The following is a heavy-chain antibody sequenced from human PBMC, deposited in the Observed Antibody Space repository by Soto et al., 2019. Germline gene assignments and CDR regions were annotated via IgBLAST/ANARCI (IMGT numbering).Heavy chain of an antibody. Sequence: QVQLVQSGAEVKKPGSSVKVSCKASGGTFSSYSISWVRQAPGQGLEWMGRIIPILGIANYAQKFQGRVTITADKSTSTAYMELSSLRSEDTAVYYCARDRCDKSTSCYAGNWFDPWGQGTLVTVSS. CDR3: ARDRCDKSTSCYAGNWFDP. V-gene: IGHV1-69*08. D-gene: IGHD2-2*01. CDR2: IIPILGIA. CDR1: GGTFSSYS. J-gene: IGHJ5*02.